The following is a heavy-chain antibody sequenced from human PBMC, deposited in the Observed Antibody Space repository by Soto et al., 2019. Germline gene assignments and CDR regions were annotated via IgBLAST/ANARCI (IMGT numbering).Heavy chain of an antibody. J-gene: IGHJ2*01. CDR3: ARLFFYRGGDHRYLLYFPTRRSSDL. CDR1: GYTFTSYD. V-gene: IGHV1-8*01. Sequence: ASVKVSCKASGYTFTSYDINWVRQATGQGLEWMGWMNPNSGNTGYAQEFQGRVTMTRNTSISTAYMELRSLRSEDTAVYYCARLFFYRGGDHRYLLYFPTRRSSDL. CDR2: MNPNSGNT. D-gene: IGHD2-15*01.